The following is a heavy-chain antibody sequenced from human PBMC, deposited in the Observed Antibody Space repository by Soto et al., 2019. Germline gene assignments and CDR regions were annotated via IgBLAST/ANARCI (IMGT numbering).Heavy chain of an antibody. Sequence: SETLSLTCAVYGGSFSAYYWSWIRQPPGKGLEWIGEINHSGGTSYNPSLKSRVTISVDTSKSQFSLKLTSVTAADRAVYYCARGSVDTVDSRGFYEYWGQGTPVTVS. J-gene: IGHJ4*02. V-gene: IGHV4-34*01. D-gene: IGHD3-22*01. CDR3: ARGSVDTVDSRGFYEY. CDR2: INHSGGT. CDR1: GGSFSAYY.